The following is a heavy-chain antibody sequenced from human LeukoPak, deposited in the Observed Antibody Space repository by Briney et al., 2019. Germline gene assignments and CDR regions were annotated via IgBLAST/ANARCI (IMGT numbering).Heavy chain of an antibody. J-gene: IGHJ4*02. Sequence: GGSLRLSCAASGFTFCNYAMRWVRPAQGQGVEWVSGISRGGGSTYYADSVKGRFTIYRDNSKDTLDLTMNSLRAGDTAIYSCTKGISTPDSGGQETRVTV. CDR2: ISRGGGST. D-gene: IGHD2-2*01. CDR3: TKGISTPDS. V-gene: IGHV3-23*01. CDR1: GFTFCNYA.